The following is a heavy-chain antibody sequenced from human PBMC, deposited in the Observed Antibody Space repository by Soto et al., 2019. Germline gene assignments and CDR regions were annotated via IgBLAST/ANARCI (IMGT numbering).Heavy chain of an antibody. CDR1: GFTFSDYY. Sequence: PGGSLRLSCAASGFTFSDYYMNWIRQAPGQGLEWLSFINPRGETRYIADSIRGRFTFSRDNARRSLYVQMNSLRAEDTAVYYCARSGIPLIEILDYWGHGTLVTVSS. V-gene: IGHV3-11*01. D-gene: IGHD1-1*01. CDR3: ARSGIPLIEILDY. J-gene: IGHJ4*01. CDR2: INPRGETR.